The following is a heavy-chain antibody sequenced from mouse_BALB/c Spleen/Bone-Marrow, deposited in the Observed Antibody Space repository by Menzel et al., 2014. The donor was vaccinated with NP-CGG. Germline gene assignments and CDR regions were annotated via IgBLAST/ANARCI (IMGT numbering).Heavy chain of an antibody. CDR3: ARRWLPYAMDY. CDR1: GYTFTSYI. D-gene: IGHD2-3*01. CDR2: INPYNDGT. J-gene: IGHJ4*01. Sequence: EVQLVESGPELVKPGASVKMSCKASGYTFTSYIMHWVKQKPGQGLEWIGYINPYNDGTKYNEKFKGKATLTSDKSSSTAYMELSSLTSEDSAVYYCARRWLPYAMDYWAQGTSVTVSS. V-gene: IGHV1-14*01.